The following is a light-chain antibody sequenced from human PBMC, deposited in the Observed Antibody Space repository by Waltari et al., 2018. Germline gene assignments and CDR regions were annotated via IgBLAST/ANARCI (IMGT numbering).Light chain of an antibody. J-gene: IGKJ1*01. CDR2: GAS. Sequence: EIVLTQSPGTLSLSPGERATLSCRASQSVNSDPLAWYQQKPGQAPRILIYGASSRATGIPDRFRGSGSGTDFTLTITRLEPEDCAVYYCQQYGCSPQWTFGQGTKVEIK. CDR3: QQYGCSPQWT. V-gene: IGKV3-20*01. CDR1: QSVNSDP.